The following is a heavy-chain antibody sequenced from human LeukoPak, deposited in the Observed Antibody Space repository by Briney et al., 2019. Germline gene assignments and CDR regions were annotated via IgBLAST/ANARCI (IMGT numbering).Heavy chain of an antibody. Sequence: AETLSLTCAVSGYSISSGYYWGWIRQPPGKGLEWIGSIYHSGSTYYNPSLKSRVTISVDTSKNQFSLKLSSVTAADTAVYYCASGSYYFDYWGQGTLVTVSS. J-gene: IGHJ4*02. CDR3: ASGSYYFDY. CDR1: GYSISSGYY. V-gene: IGHV4-38-2*01. D-gene: IGHD1-26*01. CDR2: IYHSGST.